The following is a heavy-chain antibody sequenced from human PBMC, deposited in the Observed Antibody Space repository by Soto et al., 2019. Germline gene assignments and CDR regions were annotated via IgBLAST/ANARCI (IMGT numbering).Heavy chain of an antibody. CDR3: ARDLGDDAFDI. Sequence: GGSLRLSCAASVFTVSSNYMSWVRQAPGKGLEWVSVIYSGGSTYYADSVKGRFTISRDNSKNTLYLQMNSLRAEDTAVYYCARDLGDDAFDIWGQGTMVTVSS. V-gene: IGHV3-53*01. J-gene: IGHJ3*02. CDR2: IYSGGST. CDR1: VFTVSSNY.